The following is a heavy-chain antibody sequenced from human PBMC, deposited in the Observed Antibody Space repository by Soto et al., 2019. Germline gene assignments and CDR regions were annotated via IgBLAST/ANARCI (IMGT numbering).Heavy chain of an antibody. CDR3: ARGRWDYGDYVGYFDY. V-gene: IGHV4-59*08. J-gene: IGHJ4*02. D-gene: IGHD4-17*01. Sequence: STTLSLTCTFSGGSINNYHWIWIRQPPGKGLEWIGDIFYSGSTNYSPSLKSRVTISVDTSKNQFSLKLSSVTAADTAVYYCARGRWDYGDYVGYFDYWGQGTLVTVSS. CDR1: GGSINNYH. CDR2: IFYSGST.